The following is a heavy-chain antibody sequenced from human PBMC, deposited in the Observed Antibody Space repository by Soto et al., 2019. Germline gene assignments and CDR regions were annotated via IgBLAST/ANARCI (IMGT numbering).Heavy chain of an antibody. CDR2: MNPNSGNT. Sequence: ASGKVSCKASGYTFSSYDINWVRQATGKGLEWMGWMNPNSGNTGYAQKFQGRVSMVRNTSISTAYMELSGLRSDDTAIYYCARTRDQFCSGGDCFSLAYWGQGTPVTVSS. D-gene: IGHD2-21*02. V-gene: IGHV1-8*01. CDR3: ARTRDQFCSGGDCFSLAY. CDR1: GYTFSSYD. J-gene: IGHJ4*02.